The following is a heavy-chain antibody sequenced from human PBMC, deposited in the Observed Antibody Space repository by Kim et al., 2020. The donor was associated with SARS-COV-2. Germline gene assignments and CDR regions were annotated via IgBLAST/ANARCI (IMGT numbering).Heavy chain of an antibody. J-gene: IGHJ3*02. CDR3: AKRTSFTFDI. D-gene: IGHD3-16*01. CDR2: T. V-gene: IGHV3-23*01. Sequence: TLRADSVKGRFTISRSNSKNTLYLQMNSLRAEDTAVYYCAKRTSFTFDIWGQGTMVTVSS.